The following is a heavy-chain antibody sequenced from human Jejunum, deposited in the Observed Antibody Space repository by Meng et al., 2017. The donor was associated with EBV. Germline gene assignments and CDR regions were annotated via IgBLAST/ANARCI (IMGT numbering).Heavy chain of an antibody. Sequence: QAQLQQWGAGLLKPSETLSLPCAVYGGSFSDYYWTWIRQPPGKGLEWIGETKYNPSLKSRVNISLDTSKNQFSLKLSSVTAADTAVYYCARMLSHYGDHGDVFDYWGQGTLVTVSS. CDR3: ARMLSHYGDHGDVFDY. J-gene: IGHJ4*02. CDR2: T. V-gene: IGHV4-34*01. CDR1: GGSFSDYY. D-gene: IGHD4-17*01.